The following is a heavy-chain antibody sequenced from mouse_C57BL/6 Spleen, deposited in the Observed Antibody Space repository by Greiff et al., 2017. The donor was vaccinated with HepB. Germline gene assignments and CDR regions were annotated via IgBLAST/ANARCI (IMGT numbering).Heavy chain of an antibody. CDR2: ISDGGSYT. J-gene: IGHJ1*03. Sequence: EVKLVESGGGLVKPGGSLKPSCAASGFTFSSYAMSWVRQTPEKRLEWVATISDGGSYTYYPDNVKGRFTSSRDNAKNNLYLQMSHLKSEDTAMYYCARDHWDWYFDVWGTGTTVTVSS. CDR1: GFTFSSYA. V-gene: IGHV5-4*01. CDR3: ARDHWDWYFDV. D-gene: IGHD4-1*01.